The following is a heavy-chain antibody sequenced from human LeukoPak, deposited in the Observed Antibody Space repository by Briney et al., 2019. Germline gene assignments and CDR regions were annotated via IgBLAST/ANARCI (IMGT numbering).Heavy chain of an antibody. CDR1: GCTFSSYA. J-gene: IGHJ6*02. D-gene: IGHD2-2*01. CDR2: IIPIFGIA. CDR3: ARDACSSTSCYSYYYYYGMDV. Sequence: SVKVSCKASGCTFSSYAISWVRQAPGQGLEWMGRIIPIFGIANYAQKFQGRVTITADKSTSTAYMELSSLRSEDTAVYYCARDACSSTSCYSYYYYYGMDVWGQGTTVTVSS. V-gene: IGHV1-69*04.